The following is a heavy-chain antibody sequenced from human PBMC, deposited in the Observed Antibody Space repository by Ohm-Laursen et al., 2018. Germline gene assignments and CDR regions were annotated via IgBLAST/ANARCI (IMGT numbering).Heavy chain of an antibody. CDR2: MYATGSS. CDR1: GDSINNYY. Sequence: TLSLTCTVSGDSINNYYWSWIRQPAGKGLEWIGRMYATGSSNYNPSLNSRVTMSVDTSRNQFSLKLTSVTAADTAVYYCAVSEVRYSFTYLADFWGQGTLVTVSS. J-gene: IGHJ4*02. D-gene: IGHD3-9*01. CDR3: AVSEVRYSFTYLADF. V-gene: IGHV4-4*07.